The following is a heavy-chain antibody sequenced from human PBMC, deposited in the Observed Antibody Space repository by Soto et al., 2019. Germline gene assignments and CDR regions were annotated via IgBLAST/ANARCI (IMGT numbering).Heavy chain of an antibody. D-gene: IGHD6-19*01. CDR2: ITGSGGAT. CDR1: GFTFSSYA. J-gene: IGHJ6*02. V-gene: IGHV3-23*01. Sequence: GGSLRLSCAASGFTFSSYAMSWVRQAPGKGLEWVSSITGSGGATKYADSVRGRFIVSRDNSKSALYLQINSLRGEDTAVYYCAKGRTVYGSGGYSGYYNYCDMDVWGQGTSVTVSS. CDR3: AKGRTVYGSGGYSGYYNYCDMDV.